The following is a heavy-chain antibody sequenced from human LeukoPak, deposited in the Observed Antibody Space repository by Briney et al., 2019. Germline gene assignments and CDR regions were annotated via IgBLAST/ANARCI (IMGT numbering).Heavy chain of an antibody. CDR2: TSYDGNNK. J-gene: IGHJ4*02. CDR1: GFSFSDYA. CDR3: ARKFLTGRLIDY. V-gene: IGHV3-30-3*01. D-gene: IGHD7-27*01. Sequence: GGPLRLSCAASGFSFSDYAVYWVRQAPGKGLEWVAVTSYDGNNKYYADSVKGRFTISRDNSKNTLYLQMNSLRAEDTALYYCARKFLTGRLIDYWGQGTLVTASS.